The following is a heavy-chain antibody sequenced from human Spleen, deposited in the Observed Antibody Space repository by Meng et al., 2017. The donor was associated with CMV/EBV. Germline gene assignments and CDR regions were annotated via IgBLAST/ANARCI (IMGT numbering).Heavy chain of an antibody. J-gene: IGHJ5*02. CDR3: ARDNGGHSFCSGSYGGNWFDP. D-gene: IGHD3-3*01. V-gene: IGHV3-30*04. CDR1: TFSFSDYA. Sequence: GESLKISCVASTFSFSDYAMHWVRQAPGKGLEWVADISPDGMTTFYADSVKGRLTISRDNSKNTLYLQMSGVQVEDTAVYYCARDNGGHSFCSGSYGGNWFDPWGQGTLVTVSS. CDR2: ISPDGMTT.